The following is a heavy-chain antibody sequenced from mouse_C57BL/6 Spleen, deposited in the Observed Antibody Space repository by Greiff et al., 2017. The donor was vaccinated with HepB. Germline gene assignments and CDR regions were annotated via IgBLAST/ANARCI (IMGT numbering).Heavy chain of an antibody. D-gene: IGHD2-12*01. Sequence: QVHVKQPGAELVKPGASVKMSCKASGYTFTSYWITWVKQRPGQGLEWIGDIYPGSGSTNYNEKFKSKATLTVDTSSSTAYMQLSSLTSEDSAVYYCARGNYSPFAYWGQGTLVTVSA. CDR2: IYPGSGST. CDR3: ARGNYSPFAY. J-gene: IGHJ3*01. CDR1: GYTFTSYW. V-gene: IGHV1-55*01.